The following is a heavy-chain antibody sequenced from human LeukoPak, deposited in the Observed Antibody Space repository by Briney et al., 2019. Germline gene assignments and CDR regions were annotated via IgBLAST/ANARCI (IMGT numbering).Heavy chain of an antibody. J-gene: IGHJ3*02. CDR2: INYSGST. Sequence: SETLSLTCAVYGELLSGYYWSWIRQPPGKGLEWIGEINYSGSTNYNPSLKSRVTISVDTSKNQFSLKLTSVTAADTAVYYCTREGGMSADIWGQGILVTVSS. D-gene: IGHD3-16*01. CDR3: TREGGMSADI. V-gene: IGHV4-34*01. CDR1: GELLSGYY.